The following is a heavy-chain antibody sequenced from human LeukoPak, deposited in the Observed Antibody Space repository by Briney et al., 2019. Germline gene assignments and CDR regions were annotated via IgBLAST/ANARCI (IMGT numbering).Heavy chain of an antibody. Sequence: GGSLRLSCAASGFTFSSYGMHWVRQAPGKGLEWVAVIWYDGSNKYYADSVKGRFTISRDNSKNTLYLQMNSLRAEDTAVYYCARDRILVASGAFDIWGQGTMVTVSS. V-gene: IGHV3-33*01. D-gene: IGHD3-22*01. J-gene: IGHJ3*02. CDR3: ARDRILVASGAFDI. CDR1: GFTFSSYG. CDR2: IWYDGSNK.